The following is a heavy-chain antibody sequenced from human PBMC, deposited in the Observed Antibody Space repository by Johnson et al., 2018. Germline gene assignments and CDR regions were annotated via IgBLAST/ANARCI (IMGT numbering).Heavy chain of an antibody. V-gene: IGHV3-9*01. CDR1: GFTFDDYA. J-gene: IGHJ6*02. D-gene: IGHD2-2*01. Sequence: EVQLVEYGGGLVQPGRSLRLSCAASGFTFDDYAMHWVRQAPGKGLEWVSGISWNSGSIGYADSVKGRFTISRDNAKNSLDLQMNSLRAEDTALYYCAKGDARYYDGMDVWGQGTTVTVSS. CDR2: ISWNSGSI. CDR3: AKGDARYYDGMDV.